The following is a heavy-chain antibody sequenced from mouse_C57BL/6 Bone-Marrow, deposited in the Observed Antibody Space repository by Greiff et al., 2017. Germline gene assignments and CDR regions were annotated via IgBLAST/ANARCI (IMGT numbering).Heavy chain of an antibody. Sequence: VQLQQPGAELVRPGSSVKLSCKASGYTFTSYWMHWVKQRPIQGLEWIGNIDPSDSETHYNQKFKDKATLTVDKSSSTAYMQLSSLTSEDSAVYYGARRTTVVATYWYCDVWGTGTTVTVSS. CDR3: ARRTTVVATYWYCDV. D-gene: IGHD1-1*01. J-gene: IGHJ1*03. V-gene: IGHV1-52*01. CDR1: GYTFTSYW. CDR2: IDPSDSET.